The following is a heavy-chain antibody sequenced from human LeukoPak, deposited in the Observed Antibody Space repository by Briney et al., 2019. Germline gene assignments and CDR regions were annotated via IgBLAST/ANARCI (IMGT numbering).Heavy chain of an antibody. J-gene: IGHJ4*02. D-gene: IGHD3-10*01. CDR2: ISSASSYI. CDR3: ARVFTLLRGVLPTTSDS. V-gene: IGHV3-21*01. Sequence: PGGSLRLSCAASGFTFSGYTMNWVRQAPGKGLEWVSSISSASSYIYYADSVKGRFTISRDNAKNSVYLQMNSLRAEDTAVYYCARVFTLLRGVLPTTSDSWGQGTLVTVSS. CDR1: GFTFSGYT.